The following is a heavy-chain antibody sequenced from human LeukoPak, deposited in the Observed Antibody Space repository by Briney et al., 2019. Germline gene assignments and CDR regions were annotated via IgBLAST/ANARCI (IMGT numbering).Heavy chain of an antibody. CDR3: ARPGDRLMAFDI. CDR2: IYHSGST. Sequence: SQTLSLTCAVSGGSISSGGYSWSWIRQPPGKGLEWIGYIYHSGSTYYNPSLKSRVTISVDRSKNQFSLKLSSVTAADTAVYYCARPGDRLMAFDIWGQGTMVTVSS. D-gene: IGHD7-27*01. J-gene: IGHJ3*02. CDR1: GGSISSGGYS. V-gene: IGHV4-30-2*01.